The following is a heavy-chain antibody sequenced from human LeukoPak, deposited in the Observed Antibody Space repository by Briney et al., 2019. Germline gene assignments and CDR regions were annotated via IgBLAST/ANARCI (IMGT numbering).Heavy chain of an antibody. CDR3: ARAPITIFGVVMGKGTYYYYMDV. J-gene: IGHJ6*03. CDR2: IHPNSGGT. D-gene: IGHD3-3*01. V-gene: IGHV1-2*02. Sequence: ASVKVSCKASGYTFTGYYMHWVRQAPGQGLEWMGWIHPNSGGTNYAQKFQGRVTMTRDTSISTAYMELSRLRSDDTAVYYCARAPITIFGVVMGKGTYYYYMDVWGKGTTVTVSS. CDR1: GYTFTGYY.